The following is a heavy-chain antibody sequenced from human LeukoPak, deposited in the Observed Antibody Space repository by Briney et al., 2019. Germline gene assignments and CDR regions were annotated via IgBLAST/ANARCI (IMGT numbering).Heavy chain of an antibody. V-gene: IGHV4-30-4*01. CDR1: GGSISSGDYY. J-gene: IGHJ4*02. CDR2: IYYSGST. CDR3: ARAPFDSGDY. Sequence: SETLFLTCTVSGGSISSGDYYWSWIRQPPGKGLEWIGYIYYSGSTYYNPSLKSRVTISVDTSKNQFSLKLSSVTAADTAVYYCARAPFDSGDYWGQGTLVTVSS. D-gene: IGHD3-9*01.